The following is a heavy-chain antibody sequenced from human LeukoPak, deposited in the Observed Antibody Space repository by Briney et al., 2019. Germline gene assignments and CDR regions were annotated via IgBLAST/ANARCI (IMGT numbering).Heavy chain of an antibody. V-gene: IGHV3-23*01. CDR1: GFNFSSYA. CDR3: AKDLGGVVAPGGVFDY. D-gene: IGHD3-16*01. CDR2: ISGSGGST. Sequence: GGSLRLSCAASGFNFSSYAMSWVRQAPGKGLEWVSVISGSGGSTYYADSVKGRFTISRDNSKNTLYLQMNSLRAEDTAVYYCAKDLGGVVAPGGVFDYWGQGTLVTVSS. J-gene: IGHJ4*02.